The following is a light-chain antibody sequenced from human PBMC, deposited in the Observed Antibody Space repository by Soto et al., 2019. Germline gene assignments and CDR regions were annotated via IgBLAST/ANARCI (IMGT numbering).Light chain of an antibody. CDR3: TSYTTSDTFV. J-gene: IGLJ1*01. CDR2: EVS. CDR1: SSDVGGYNY. Sequence: QSALTQPASASGSPGQSITISCTGTSSDVGGYNYVSWYQQHPGKVPKLMIYEVSNRPSGVSNRFSGSKSGNTASLTVSGLQVEDEADYYCTSYTTSDTFVFGTGTKVTVL. V-gene: IGLV2-14*01.